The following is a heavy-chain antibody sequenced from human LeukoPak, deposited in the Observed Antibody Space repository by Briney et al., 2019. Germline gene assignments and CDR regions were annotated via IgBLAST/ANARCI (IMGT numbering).Heavy chain of an antibody. Sequence: SETLSLTCAVYGGSFSGYYWSWIRQPPGKGLEGIGEINHSGSTNYNPSLKSRVTISVDTSKNQFSLKLSSVTAADTAVYYCARRRYDYVRGSYRYQYFDYWGQGTLVTVSS. D-gene: IGHD3-16*02. V-gene: IGHV4-34*01. CDR2: INHSGST. CDR3: ARRRYDYVRGSYRYQYFDY. CDR1: GGSFSGYY. J-gene: IGHJ4*02.